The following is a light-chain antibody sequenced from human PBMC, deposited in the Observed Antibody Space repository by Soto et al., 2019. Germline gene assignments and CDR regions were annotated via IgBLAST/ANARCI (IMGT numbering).Light chain of an antibody. Sequence: VMTQAPATLSLSPGDSVTLSCRASQSVSSNFLAWYQQKPGQDPRILMYDASTRATGISARFSGSGSGTEFTLTISSMQSEDFAVYYCQQYHNWPITFGQGTRLEIK. CDR3: QQYHNWPIT. V-gene: IGKV3-15*01. CDR1: QSVSSNF. CDR2: DAS. J-gene: IGKJ5*01.